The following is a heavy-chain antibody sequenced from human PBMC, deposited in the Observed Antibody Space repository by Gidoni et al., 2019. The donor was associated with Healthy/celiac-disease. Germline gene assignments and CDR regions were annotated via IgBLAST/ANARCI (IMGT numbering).Heavy chain of an antibody. CDR1: GGTFCSYT. V-gene: IGHV1-69*08. CDR2: IIHILGIA. Sequence: QVQLLQSRAEVKKPGTSVMVSCKVPGGTFCSYTISWVRQAPGQGLEWMGRIIHILGIANYAQKFQGRVTITADKSTSTAYMELSSLRSEDTAVYYCARDLARGGDSYYYGMDVWGQGTTVTVSS. D-gene: IGHD3-16*01. CDR3: ARDLARGGDSYYYGMDV. J-gene: IGHJ6*02.